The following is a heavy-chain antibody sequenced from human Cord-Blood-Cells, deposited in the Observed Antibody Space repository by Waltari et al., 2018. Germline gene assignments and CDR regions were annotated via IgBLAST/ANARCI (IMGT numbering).Heavy chain of an antibody. Sequence: QVQLQQWGAGLLKPSETLSLTCAVYGGSFSGYYWSWIRQPPGKGLEWIGEINHSGSTTYTPSLKSGVTISVDTSKNQFSLKLSSVTAADTAVYYCARGLLVYGGRYYYYGMDVWGQGTTVTVSS. CDR2: INHSGST. J-gene: IGHJ6*02. V-gene: IGHV4-34*01. CDR3: ARGLLVYGGRYYYYGMDV. D-gene: IGHD4-17*01. CDR1: GGSFSGYY.